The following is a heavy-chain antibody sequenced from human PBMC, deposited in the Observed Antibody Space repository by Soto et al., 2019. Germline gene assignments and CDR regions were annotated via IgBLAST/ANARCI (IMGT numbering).Heavy chain of an antibody. V-gene: IGHV1-18*01. CDR1: GFTFTDYG. CDR2: ISADNGNT. Sequence: QVQLVQSGVEVKKPGASVKVSCKASGFTFTDYGFSWVRKAPGQGLEWMGWISADNGNTKLAQKFKDRLHISTDTPTSTASMQMRSLRSDATAVYYCARDGTSRYSNWSSTTPYRYYMDVWGTGTTVTVSS. J-gene: IGHJ6*03. D-gene: IGHD3-9*01. CDR3: ARDGTSRYSNWSSTTPYRYYMDV.